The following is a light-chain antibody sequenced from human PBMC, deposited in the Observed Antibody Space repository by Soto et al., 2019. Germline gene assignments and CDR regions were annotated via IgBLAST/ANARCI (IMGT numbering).Light chain of an antibody. CDR3: NSFRVSHLYV. CDR1: STDVGGYNA. CDR2: EVT. V-gene: IGLV2-14*01. J-gene: IGLJ1*01. Sequence: QSVLAQPASVSGSPGQSITISCTGTSTDVGGYNAVSWYQHHPGKAPKLIIYEVTHRPSGVSDRFSASKSGNTASLTISGLQAEDKADYYCNSFRVSHLYVFGTGTKVTAL.